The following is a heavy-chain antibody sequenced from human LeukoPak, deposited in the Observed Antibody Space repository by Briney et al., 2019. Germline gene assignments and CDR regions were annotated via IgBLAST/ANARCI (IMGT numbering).Heavy chain of an antibody. J-gene: IGHJ3*02. CDR1: GGSISSYY. D-gene: IGHD6-6*01. CDR2: IYYSGST. Sequence: PSETLSLTCTVSGGSISSYYWSWIRQPPGKGLEWIGYIYYSGSTNYNPSLKSRVTISVDTSKNQFSLKLSSVTAADTAVYYCARERIPYSGSPGAFDIWGQGTVVTVSS. V-gene: IGHV4-59*01. CDR3: ARERIPYSGSPGAFDI.